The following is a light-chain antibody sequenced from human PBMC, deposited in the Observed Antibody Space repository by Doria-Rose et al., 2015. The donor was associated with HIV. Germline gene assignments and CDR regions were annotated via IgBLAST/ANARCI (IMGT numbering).Light chain of an antibody. CDR1: QSLLYTSKNY. CDR3: HQYGTSWT. Sequence: DIVLTQSPESLGMSLGERATLNCKSNQSLLYTSKNYLAWNQQKPGQSPKLLIYCASTRQPGVPARSSGSGSGTDFTLTINRLEPEDLALYYCHQYGTSWTFGQGTKVEI. CDR2: CAS. J-gene: IGKJ1*01. V-gene: IGKV4-1*01.